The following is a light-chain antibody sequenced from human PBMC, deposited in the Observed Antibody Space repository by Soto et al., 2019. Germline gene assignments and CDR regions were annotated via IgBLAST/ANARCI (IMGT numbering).Light chain of an antibody. J-gene: IGLJ1*01. Sequence: QSVLTQPASVSGSPGQSIAISCTGTSSDIGAYNYVSWYQQHPDQAPKLLIHEVNNRPAGVSDRFSGSKSGNTASLTISGLQADDEADYYCTSHTTHTPRVFGTGTKVPVL. CDR1: SSDIGAYNY. V-gene: IGLV2-14*01. CDR2: EVN. CDR3: TSHTTHTPRV.